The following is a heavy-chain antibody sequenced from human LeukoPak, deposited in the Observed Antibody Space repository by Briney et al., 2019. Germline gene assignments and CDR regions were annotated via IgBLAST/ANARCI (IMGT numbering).Heavy chain of an antibody. J-gene: IGHJ4*02. Sequence: GGSLRLSCAASGFTLSSYSMNWVRQAPGKGREWVSSISSSSGYVFYADSMKGRFTVSRDNSKNSLYLQMNTLRAEDTAVYYCARFPEGTWSIDFWGQGTLVSVSS. CDR2: ISSSSGYV. D-gene: IGHD1-1*01. CDR3: ARFPEGTWSIDF. CDR1: GFTLSSYS. V-gene: IGHV3-21*01.